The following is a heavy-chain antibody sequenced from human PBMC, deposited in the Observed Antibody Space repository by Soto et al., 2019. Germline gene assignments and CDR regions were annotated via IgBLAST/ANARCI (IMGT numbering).Heavy chain of an antibody. D-gene: IGHD7-27*01. CDR3: ARGRVNWGAFDI. Sequence: ASVKVSCKASGYTFTSYDINWVRQATGQGLEWMGWMNPNSGNTGYAQKFQGRVTMTRNTSISTAYMELSSLRSEDTAVYYCARGRVNWGAFDIWGQGTMVTVSS. CDR2: MNPNSGNT. J-gene: IGHJ3*02. V-gene: IGHV1-8*01. CDR1: GYTFTSYD.